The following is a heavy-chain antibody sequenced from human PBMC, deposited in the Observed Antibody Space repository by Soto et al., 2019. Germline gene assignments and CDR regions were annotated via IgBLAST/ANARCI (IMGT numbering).Heavy chain of an antibody. V-gene: IGHV3-9*01. CDR1: GFTFDDYA. Sequence: EVQLVESGGGLVRPGRSLRLSCTASGFTFDDYAMHWVRQAPGRGLEWVSGITWNRGNIAYADSVKGRFTIARDGNNNSLYLHMTSLRPEDTALYYCVKDSYADFHRVLSTAEYFFDYWGHGTLVTVSS. CDR3: VKDSYADFHRVLSTAEYFFDY. CDR2: ITWNRGNI. D-gene: IGHD2-2*01. J-gene: IGHJ4*01.